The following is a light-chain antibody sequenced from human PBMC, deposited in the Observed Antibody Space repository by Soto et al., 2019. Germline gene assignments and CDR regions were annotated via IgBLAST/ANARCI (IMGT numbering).Light chain of an antibody. CDR1: QGIGSY. J-gene: IGKJ4*01. CDR3: QQLNNYPLT. Sequence: DIRMSQSPSTLSASVGDRLSITCRASQGIGSYLAWYQQKPGKAPRLLIYAASTLQSGVPSRFSGSGSDTEFTLTISSLQPEDFATYYCQQLNNYPLTFGGGTKVDI. CDR2: AAS. V-gene: IGKV1-9*01.